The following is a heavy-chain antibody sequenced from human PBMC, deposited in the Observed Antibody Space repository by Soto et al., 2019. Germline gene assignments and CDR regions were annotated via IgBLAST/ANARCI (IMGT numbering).Heavy chain of an antibody. D-gene: IGHD3-3*01. CDR2: TYYRSKWYN. Sequence: SQTLSLTCAISGDSVSSNSAAWNWIRQPPSRGLEWLGRTYYRSKWYNDYAVSVKSRITINPDTSKNQFSLQLNSVTPEDTAVYYCARDMPRHYDFWSGYYTHAFDIWGQGTVVTVSS. J-gene: IGHJ3*02. CDR1: GDSVSSNSAA. CDR3: ARDMPRHYDFWSGYYTHAFDI. V-gene: IGHV6-1*01.